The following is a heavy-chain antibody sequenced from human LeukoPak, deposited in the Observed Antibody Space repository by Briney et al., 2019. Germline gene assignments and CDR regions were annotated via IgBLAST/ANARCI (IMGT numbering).Heavy chain of an antibody. D-gene: IGHD6-13*01. Sequence: TSETLSLTCAVYGGSFSGYYWSWIRQPPGKGLEWIGEINHSGSTNYNPSLKSRVTISVDTSKNQFSLKLSSVTAADTAVYYCASLLGPGTGIAAAAPGDYWGQGTLVTVSS. CDR2: INHSGST. CDR3: ASLLGPGTGIAAAAPGDY. CDR1: GGSFSGYY. V-gene: IGHV4-34*01. J-gene: IGHJ4*02.